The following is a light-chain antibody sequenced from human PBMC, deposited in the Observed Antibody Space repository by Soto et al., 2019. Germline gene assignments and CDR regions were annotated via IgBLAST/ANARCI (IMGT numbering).Light chain of an antibody. J-gene: IGLJ1*01. Sequence: QSALIQPASVSGSPGQSITISCTGTSSDVGGSNYVSWYQQHPGKAPKLMIYEVSNRPSGVSNRFSGSKSGNTASLTISGLQAEDEADYYCSSYTSSSTLYVFGTGTKVTVL. CDR3: SSYTSSSTLYV. CDR1: SSDVGGSNY. CDR2: EVS. V-gene: IGLV2-14*01.